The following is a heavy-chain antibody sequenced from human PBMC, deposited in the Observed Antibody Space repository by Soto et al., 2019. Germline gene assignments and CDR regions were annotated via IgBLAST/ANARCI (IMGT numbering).Heavy chain of an antibody. J-gene: IGHJ4*02. D-gene: IGHD6-19*01. CDR2: ISYDGSNK. V-gene: IGHV3-30*18. CDR3: AKDTSGWYGLVDY. CDR1: GFTFSSYG. Sequence: GGSLRLSCAASGFTFSSYGMHWVRQAPGKGLEWVAVISYDGSNKYYADSVKGRFTISRDNSKNTLYLQMNSLRAEDTAVYYCAKDTSGWYGLVDYWGQGTLVTVS.